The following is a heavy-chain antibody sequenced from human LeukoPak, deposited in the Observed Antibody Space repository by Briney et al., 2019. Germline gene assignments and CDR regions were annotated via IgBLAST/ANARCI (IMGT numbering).Heavy chain of an antibody. CDR2: IKQDGSVK. V-gene: IGHV3-7*01. CDR1: GFTFSSYW. Sequence: QSGGSLSLSCAASGFTFSSYWMSWVRQAPGMGLQWVANIKQDGSVKTYVDSVKGRFTISRDNAKNSLYLQMNSLRGEDTAVYYCATFLGATFFDHWGQGTLVSVSS. CDR3: ATFLGATFFDH. J-gene: IGHJ4*02. D-gene: IGHD1-26*01.